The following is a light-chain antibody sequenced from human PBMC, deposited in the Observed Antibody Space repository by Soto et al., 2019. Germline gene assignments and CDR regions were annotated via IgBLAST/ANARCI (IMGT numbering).Light chain of an antibody. V-gene: IGKV3-20*01. CDR3: QKYGSDFT. CDR1: QSVTSNY. CDR2: AAS. J-gene: IGKJ3*01. Sequence: EIVLTQSPGTLSLSPGERATLSCRASQSVTSNYLAWYQHKPGQGLRLLIYAASSSATGIPDRFSGSGSGTDFTLTIIRLEPEDSALYYCQKYGSDFTFGPGTKVDIK.